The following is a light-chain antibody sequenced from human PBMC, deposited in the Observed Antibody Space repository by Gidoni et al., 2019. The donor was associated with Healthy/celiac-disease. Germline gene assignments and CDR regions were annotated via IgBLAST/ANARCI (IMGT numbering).Light chain of an antibody. J-gene: IGLJ3*02. CDR3: QSADSSGTYEV. CDR1: ALPKQY. V-gene: IGLV3-25*03. CDR2: KDS. Sequence: SYDLTQPPPVSVSPGQTARITCSGDALPKQYAYWYQQKPGQAPVLVIYKDSERPSGIPERFSGSSSGTTVTLTISGVQAEDEADYYCQSADSSGTYEVFGGGTKLTGL.